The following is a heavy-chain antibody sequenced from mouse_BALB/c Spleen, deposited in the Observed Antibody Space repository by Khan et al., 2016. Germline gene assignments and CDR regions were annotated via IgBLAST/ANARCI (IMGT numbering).Heavy chain of an antibody. J-gene: IGHJ2*01. CDR2: ISYSGST. D-gene: IGHD1-2*01. Sequence: EVQLQESGPGLVKPSQSLSLTCTVTGYSITSGYGWHWIRQFPGNKLEWMGYISYSGSTNYNPSLQSRISITRDNSKNQFFLQLNSVTTEDTATYYCARTARIKYWGQGTTLTVSS. CDR1: GYSITSGYG. CDR3: ARTARIKY. V-gene: IGHV3-1*02.